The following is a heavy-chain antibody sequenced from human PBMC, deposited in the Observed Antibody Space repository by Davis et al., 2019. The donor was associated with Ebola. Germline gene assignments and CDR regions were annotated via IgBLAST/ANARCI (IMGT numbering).Heavy chain of an antibody. V-gene: IGHV3-11*06. CDR2: ISSSSSYT. Sequence: GGSLRLSCAASGFTFSDYYMSWIRQAPGKGLEWVSYISSSSSYTNYADSVRGRFTISRVNAKNSLYLQMNSLRAEDTAVYYCARRIIGGSPDYWGQGTLVTVSS. CDR3: ARRIIGGSPDY. CDR1: GFTFSDYY. D-gene: IGHD1-26*01. J-gene: IGHJ4*02.